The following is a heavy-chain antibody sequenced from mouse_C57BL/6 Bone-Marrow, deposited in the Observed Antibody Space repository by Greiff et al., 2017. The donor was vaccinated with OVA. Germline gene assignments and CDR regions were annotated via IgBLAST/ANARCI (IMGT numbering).Heavy chain of an antibody. J-gene: IGHJ2*01. CDR3: ARSRLGLRRGMNYFDY. V-gene: IGHV5-17*01. CDR2: ISSGSSTI. D-gene: IGHD2-4*01. Sequence: EVQVVESGGGLVKPGGSLKLSCAASGFTFSDYGMHWVRQAPEKGLEWVAYISSGSSTIYYADTVKGRFTISRDNAKNTLFLQMTSLRSEDTAMYYWARSRLGLRRGMNYFDYWGQGTTLTVSS. CDR1: GFTFSDYG.